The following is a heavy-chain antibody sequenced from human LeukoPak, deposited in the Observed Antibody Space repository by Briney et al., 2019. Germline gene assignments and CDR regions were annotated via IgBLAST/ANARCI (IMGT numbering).Heavy chain of an antibody. D-gene: IGHD2-15*01. V-gene: IGHV4-59*01. J-gene: IGHJ6*02. CDR1: GGSISSYY. CDR3: ARGELDIVGHYYYYGMDV. Sequence: PSETLSLTCTVSGGSISSYYWSWIRQPPGKGLEWVGYIYYSGSTNYNPSLKSRVTISVDTSENQFSLKLSSVPAADTAVYYCARGELDIVGHYYYYGMDVWGQGTTVTVSS. CDR2: IYYSGST.